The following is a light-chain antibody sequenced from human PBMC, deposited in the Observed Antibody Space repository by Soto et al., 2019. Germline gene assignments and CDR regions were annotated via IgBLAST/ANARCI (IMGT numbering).Light chain of an antibody. J-gene: IGKJ3*01. CDR1: QGISSY. CDR3: HQLNSYPFT. Sequence: IQLTQSPSSLSASVGDRVIMTCRASQGISSYLAWYQQKPGKAPTLLIYAASTLETGVPSRFSGSGSGTDFTLAISSLQPEGFATYYRHQLNSYPFTLGPGTKVDIK. CDR2: AAS. V-gene: IGKV1-9*01.